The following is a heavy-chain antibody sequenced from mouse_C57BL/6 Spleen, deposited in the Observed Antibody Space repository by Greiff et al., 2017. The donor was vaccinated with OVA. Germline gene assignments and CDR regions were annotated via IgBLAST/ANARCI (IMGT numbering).Heavy chain of an antibody. CDR2: IYPGSGST. Sequence: QVQLQQSGAELVKPGASVKMSCKASGYTFTSYWITWVKQRPGQGLEWIGDIYPGSGSTNYNEKFKSKATLTVDKSSSTAYMQLSSLTSEDSAVYYCARSGKEGVYYAMDYWGQGTSVTVSS. D-gene: IGHD1-3*01. CDR1: GYTFTSYW. V-gene: IGHV1-55*01. J-gene: IGHJ4*01. CDR3: ARSGKEGVYYAMDY.